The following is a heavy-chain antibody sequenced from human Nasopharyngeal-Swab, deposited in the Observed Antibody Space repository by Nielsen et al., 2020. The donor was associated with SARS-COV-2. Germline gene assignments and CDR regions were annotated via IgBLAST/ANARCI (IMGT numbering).Heavy chain of an antibody. J-gene: IGHJ4*02. CDR3: TTVAGSYGRFDY. CDR2: FDPEDGET. V-gene: IGHV1-24*01. D-gene: IGHD1-26*01. CDR1: GYTLTELS. Sequence: ASVKVSCKVSGYTLTELSMHWVRQAPGKGLEWVGGFDPEDGETIYAQKFQGRVTMTEATSTDTAYMELSSLTSEDTAVYYCTTVAGSYGRFDYWGQGTLVTVSS.